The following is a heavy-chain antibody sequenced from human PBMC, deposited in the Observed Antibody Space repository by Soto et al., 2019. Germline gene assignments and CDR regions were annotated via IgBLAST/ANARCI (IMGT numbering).Heavy chain of an antibody. V-gene: IGHV1-46*01. D-gene: IGHD2-15*01. CDR1: GYTFTSYY. Sequence: ASVKFSCTSSGYTFTSYYMHWVLQAPGQGLEWMGIINPSGGSTSYAQKFQGRVTMTRDTSTSTVYMELSSLRSEDTAVYYCARVGGGVEDTHRYYYDGMDPWCPGPTVTVAS. CDR3: ARVGGGVEDTHRYYYDGMDP. J-gene: IGHJ6*02. CDR2: INPSGGST.